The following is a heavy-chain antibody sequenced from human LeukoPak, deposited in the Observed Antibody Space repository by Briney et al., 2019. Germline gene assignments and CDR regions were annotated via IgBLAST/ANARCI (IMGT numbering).Heavy chain of an antibody. V-gene: IGHV3-73*01. CDR3: TRQGLGYCSSTSCYQYYGMDV. CDR1: GFTVSISA. D-gene: IGHD2-2*01. J-gene: IGHJ6*02. Sequence: PGGSLRLSCAASGFTVSISAMHWVRQASGKGLEWVGRIGSKANSYATAYAASVKGRFTISRDDSKNTAYLQMNSLKTEDTAVYYCTRQGLGYCSSTSCYQYYGMDVWGQGTTVTVSS. CDR2: IGSKANSYAT.